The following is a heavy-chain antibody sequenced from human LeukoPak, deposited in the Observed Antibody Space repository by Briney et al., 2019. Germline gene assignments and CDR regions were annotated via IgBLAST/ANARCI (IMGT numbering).Heavy chain of an antibody. CDR2: INHSGST. D-gene: IGHD6-13*01. V-gene: IGHV4-34*01. CDR3: AGSAEQQLEYYYYYYGMDV. Sequence: PSETLSLTCAVYGGSFSGYYWSWIRQPPGKGLEWIGEINHSGSTNYNPSLKSRVTISVDTSKNQFSLKLSSVTAADTAVYYCAGSAEQQLEYYYYYYGMDVWGQGTTVTVSS. J-gene: IGHJ6*02. CDR1: GGSFSGYY.